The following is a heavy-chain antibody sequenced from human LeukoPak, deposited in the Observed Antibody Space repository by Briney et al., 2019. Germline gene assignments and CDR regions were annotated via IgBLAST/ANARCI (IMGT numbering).Heavy chain of an antibody. CDR3: AKSRIVDHRGYFDY. CDR1: GFPFGSYP. Sequence: GDSLRLSCVASGFPFGSYPMTWVRQSPVKGLEWVSTIGTTDDTYYADSVKGRFTISRDNYKDTLYLQMHSLGAEDTAIYYCAKSRIVDHRGYFDYWGQGTLVAVSS. V-gene: IGHV3-23*01. CDR2: IGTTDDT. D-gene: IGHD2-15*01. J-gene: IGHJ4*02.